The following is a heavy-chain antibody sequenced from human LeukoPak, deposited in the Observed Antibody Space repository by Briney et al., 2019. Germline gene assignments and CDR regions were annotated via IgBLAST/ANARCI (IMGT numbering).Heavy chain of an antibody. CDR2: VWYDGSNK. D-gene: IGHD2-15*01. J-gene: IGHJ4*02. CDR3: AKDLRPVVVVAATYDY. V-gene: IGHV3-33*06. CDR1: GFSFSSYG. Sequence: PGGSLRLSCAASGFSFSSYGMHWVRQAPAKGLEWVAVVWYDGSNKYYADSVKGRFTISRDNSKNTLYLQMNSLRAEDTAVYYCAKDLRPVVVVAATYDYWGQGTLVTVSS.